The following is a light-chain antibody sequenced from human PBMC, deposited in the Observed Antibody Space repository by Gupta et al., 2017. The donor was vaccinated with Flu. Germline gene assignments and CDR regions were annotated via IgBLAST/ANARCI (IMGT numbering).Light chain of an antibody. J-gene: IGKJ2*01. V-gene: IGKV3-11*01. Sequence: EIVFTQSPAPLSLSPGDRAILSCRASLSVNIYLAWYQQKPGQPPRLLMFDASKRAAGIPDRFSGSGSGTDFTLTISTLEPEDFAVYYCQQRSGLPMYTFGQGTKLE. CDR1: LSVNIY. CDR2: DAS. CDR3: QQRSGLPMYT.